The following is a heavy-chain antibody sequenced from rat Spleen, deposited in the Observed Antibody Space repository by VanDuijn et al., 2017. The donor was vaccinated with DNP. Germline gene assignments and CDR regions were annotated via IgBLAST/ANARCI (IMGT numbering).Heavy chain of an antibody. CDR3: KLGGAY. CDR1: GFTFSNYG. D-gene: IGHD5-1*01. CDR2: IGSTGANS. J-gene: IGHJ2*01. V-gene: IGHV5S13*01. Sequence: EVRLVESGGGLVQPGRSLKLSCAASGFTFSNYGMAWVRQTPEKGLEWVATIGSTGANSYYRNSVEGRFSISRDNAKNTLYLQMDSLRSEDTATYYCKLGGAYWGQGVMVTVSS.